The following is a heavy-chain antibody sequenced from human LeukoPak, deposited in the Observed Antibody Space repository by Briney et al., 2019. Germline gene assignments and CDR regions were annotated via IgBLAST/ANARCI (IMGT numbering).Heavy chain of an antibody. V-gene: IGHV3-11*01. CDR3: ARDPLYIYGDYVPDY. CDR2: ISSSGSTI. J-gene: IGHJ4*02. Sequence: GGSLRLSCAASGFTFSDYYMSWIRQAPGKGLEWVSYISSSGSTIYYADSVKGRFTISRDNAKNSLYLQMNSLRAEDTAVYYCARDPLYIYGDYVPDYWGQGTLVTVSS. D-gene: IGHD4-17*01. CDR1: GFTFSDYY.